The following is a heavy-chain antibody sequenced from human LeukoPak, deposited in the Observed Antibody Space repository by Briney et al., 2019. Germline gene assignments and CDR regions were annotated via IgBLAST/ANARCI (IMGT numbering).Heavy chain of an antibody. J-gene: IGHJ6*03. V-gene: IGHV4-4*07. Sequence: SETLSLTCTVSGGSISSYYWGWIRQPAGKGLEWIGRIYTSGSTNYNPSLKSRVTISVDTSKNQFSLKLSSVTAADTAVYYCARDRLVKAGGMDVWGKGTTVTVSS. D-gene: IGHD6-13*01. CDR1: GGSISSYY. CDR2: IYTSGST. CDR3: ARDRLVKAGGMDV.